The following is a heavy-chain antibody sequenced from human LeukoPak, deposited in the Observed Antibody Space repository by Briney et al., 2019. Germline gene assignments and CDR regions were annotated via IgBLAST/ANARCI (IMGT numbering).Heavy chain of an antibody. D-gene: IGHD3-16*02. CDR3: ARDLHQASYVWGSYRRLNNWLDP. V-gene: IGHV4-39*07. J-gene: IGHJ5*02. CDR2: IYYSGST. Sequence: SETLSLTCTVSGGSISSSSYYWGWIRQPPGKGLEWIGSIYYSGSTYYNPSLKSRVTISVDTSKNQFSLKLSSVTAADTAVYYCARDLHQASYVWGSYRRLNNWLDPWGQGTLVTVSS. CDR1: GGSISSSSYY.